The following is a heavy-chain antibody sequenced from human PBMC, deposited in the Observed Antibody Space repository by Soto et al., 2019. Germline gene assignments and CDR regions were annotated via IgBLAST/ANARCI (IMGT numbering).Heavy chain of an antibody. CDR3: ARVGSWSLNFDY. CDR1: GYTFTNFG. D-gene: IGHD6-13*01. J-gene: IGHJ4*02. Sequence: SVKVSCKASGYTFTNFGISWVRQAPGQGLEWMGWISAYNGNTNYAQNFQGRVTMTTDNSKTTLWLQMNSLRVEDTAVYYCARVGSWSLNFDYWGQGTLVTVSS. V-gene: IGHV1-18*01. CDR2: ISAYNGNT.